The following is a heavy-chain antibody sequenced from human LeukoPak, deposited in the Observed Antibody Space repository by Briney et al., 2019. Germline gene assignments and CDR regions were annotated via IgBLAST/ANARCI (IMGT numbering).Heavy chain of an antibody. CDR3: ACRSYSGSYLDY. J-gene: IGHJ4*02. D-gene: IGHD1-26*01. CDR2: IRYDGSNK. CDR1: GFTFSSYG. Sequence: PGGSLRLSCAASGFTFSSYGMHWVRQAPAKGLEWVAFIRYDGSNKYYADSVKGRFTISRDNSKNTLYLQMNSLRAEDTAVYYCACRSYSGSYLDYWGQGTLVTVSS. V-gene: IGHV3-30*02.